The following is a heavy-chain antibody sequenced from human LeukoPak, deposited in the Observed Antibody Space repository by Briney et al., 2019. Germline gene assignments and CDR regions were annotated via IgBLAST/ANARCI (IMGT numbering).Heavy chain of an antibody. CDR2: ISGSGGST. CDR1: GFTFSSYA. V-gene: IGHV3-23*01. D-gene: IGHD3-22*01. CDR3: AADDSYYYDRTDY. J-gene: IGHJ4*02. Sequence: GGSLRLSCAASGFTFSSYAMSWVRQAPGKGLEWVSAISGSGGSTYYADSVKGRFTISRDNSKNTLYLQMNSLRAEDTAVYYCAADDSYYYDRTDYWGQGTLVTVSS.